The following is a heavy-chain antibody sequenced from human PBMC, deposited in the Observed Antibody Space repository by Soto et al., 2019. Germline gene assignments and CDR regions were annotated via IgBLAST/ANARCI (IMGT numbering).Heavy chain of an antibody. V-gene: IGHV3-30*18. Sequence: GGSLRLSCAAPGFTFSSYGMHWVRQAPGKGLEWVAVISYDGSNKYYADSVKGRFTISRDNSKNTLYLQMNSLRAEDTAVYYCAKEVGGLLWFGELFVGMDVWGQGTTVTVSS. CDR2: ISYDGSNK. D-gene: IGHD3-10*01. CDR3: AKEVGGLLWFGELFVGMDV. CDR1: GFTFSSYG. J-gene: IGHJ6*02.